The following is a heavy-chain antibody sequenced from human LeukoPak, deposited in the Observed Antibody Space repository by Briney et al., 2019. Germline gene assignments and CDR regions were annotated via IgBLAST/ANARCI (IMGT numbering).Heavy chain of an antibody. CDR2: INPNNGAT. V-gene: IGHV1-2*06. Sequence: ASVKVSCKASEYIFTGYYMHWVRQAPGQGLEWMGRINPNNGATNYAQKFQGRVTITGDTSINTAYMELSSLRSDDTAVYYCARLYDFWSGYYPHFDYWGQGTLVTVSS. J-gene: IGHJ4*02. CDR1: EYIFTGYY. CDR3: ARLYDFWSGYYPHFDY. D-gene: IGHD3-3*01.